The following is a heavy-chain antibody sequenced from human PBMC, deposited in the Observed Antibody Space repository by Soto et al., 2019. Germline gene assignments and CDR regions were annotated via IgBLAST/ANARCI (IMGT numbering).Heavy chain of an antibody. CDR3: ARGSQWFAVTTD. D-gene: IGHD4-17*01. V-gene: IGHV1-8*01. J-gene: IGHJ4*02. Sequence: QVQLVQSGAEVKKPGASVKVSCKASGYTFTSYDINWVRQATGQGLEWMGWMNPNSGDTGYAQKFQGRVTMTRNTSISTADMELSSLRSEDTAVYYCARGSQWFAVTTDWGQGTLVTVSS. CDR2: MNPNSGDT. CDR1: GYTFTSYD.